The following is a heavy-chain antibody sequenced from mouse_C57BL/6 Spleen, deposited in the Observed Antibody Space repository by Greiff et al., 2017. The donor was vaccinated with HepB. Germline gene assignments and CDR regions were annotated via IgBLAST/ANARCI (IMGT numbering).Heavy chain of an antibody. CDR2: IWSGGST. J-gene: IGHJ2*01. CDR1: GFSLTSYG. CDR3: ARNPLSTAYYFDY. D-gene: IGHD1-2*01. Sequence: VMLVESGPGLVQPSQSLSITCTVSGFSLTSYGVHWVRQSPGKGLEWLGVIWSGGSTDYNAAFISRLSISKDNSKSQVFFKMNSLQADDTAIYYCARNPLSTAYYFDYWGQGTTLTVSS. V-gene: IGHV2-2*01.